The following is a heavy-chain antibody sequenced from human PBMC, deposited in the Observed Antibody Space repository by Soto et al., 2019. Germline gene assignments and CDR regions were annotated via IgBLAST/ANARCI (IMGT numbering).Heavy chain of an antibody. CDR3: ARFTGQQFDP. J-gene: IGHJ5*02. V-gene: IGHV4-59*01. Sequence: PSETLSLTCTVSSGSINNYFWNWVRQPPGKGLEWIGYIYSTGGTQYNPSLESRVTISFDTSNNHFSLKLSSVTVADTAVYYCARFTGQQFDPWGQGTLVTVSS. CDR1: SGSINNYF. D-gene: IGHD6-13*01. CDR2: IYSTGGT.